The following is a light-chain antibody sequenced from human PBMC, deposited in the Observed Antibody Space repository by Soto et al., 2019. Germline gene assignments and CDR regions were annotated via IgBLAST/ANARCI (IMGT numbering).Light chain of an antibody. V-gene: IGKV3-20*01. CDR3: QQYGTSLWA. CDR2: GVS. Sequence: EIVLTQSPGTLALSLGDEATLSCTASQTVNRNYLAWYLQKPAQPPRLLIYGVSNRAPGIPDRFSGSGSGTDFTLTISRLEPEDFAVYYCQQYGTSLWAFGQGTKVEIK. J-gene: IGKJ1*01. CDR1: QTVNRNY.